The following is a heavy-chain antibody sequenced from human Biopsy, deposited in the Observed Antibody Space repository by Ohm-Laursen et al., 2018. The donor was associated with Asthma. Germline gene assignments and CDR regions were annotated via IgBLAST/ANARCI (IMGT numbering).Heavy chain of an antibody. CDR3: AKVRSDWVITESFDY. V-gene: IGHV3-9*01. D-gene: IGHD3-22*01. CDR2: ISWNSATI. J-gene: IGHJ4*02. Sequence: SSLRLSCAASGFKFDEYTMHWVRQAPGKGLEWVSGISWNSATIGYADSVEGRFTISRDNAKNSVFLHMDSLGPEDTAFYYCAKVRSDWVITESFDYWGQGVLVTVSS. CDR1: GFKFDEYT.